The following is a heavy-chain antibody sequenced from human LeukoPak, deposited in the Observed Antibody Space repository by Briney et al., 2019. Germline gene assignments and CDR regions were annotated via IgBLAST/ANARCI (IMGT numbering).Heavy chain of an antibody. D-gene: IGHD6-6*01. V-gene: IGHV3-43D*03. CDR2: ITWDAGTT. CDR1: GFTFDDYA. J-gene: IGHJ4*02. CDR3: AKDSTRGSSWDFDY. Sequence: GGSLRLSCTASGFTFDDYAMHWVRQAPGKGLEWVSLITWDAGTTHYADSVKGRFTISRDNSKNSLYLQMNSLRAEDTALYYCAKDSTRGSSWDFDYWGQGTLVTVSS.